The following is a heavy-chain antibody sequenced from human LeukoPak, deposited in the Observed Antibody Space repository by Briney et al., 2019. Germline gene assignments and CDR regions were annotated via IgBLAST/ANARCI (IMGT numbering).Heavy chain of an antibody. CDR3: AKDHRVYDSSAYLDS. D-gene: IGHD3-22*01. CDR2: INSDGSST. Sequence: PGGSLRLSCAASGFTFSSYWMNLVRQAPGKGLVWVSRINSDGSSTSYADSVKGRFTISRDNAKNTLYLQMTSLRAEDTAVYYCAKDHRVYDSSAYLDSWGQGTLVTVSS. J-gene: IGHJ4*02. V-gene: IGHV3-74*01. CDR1: GFTFSSYW.